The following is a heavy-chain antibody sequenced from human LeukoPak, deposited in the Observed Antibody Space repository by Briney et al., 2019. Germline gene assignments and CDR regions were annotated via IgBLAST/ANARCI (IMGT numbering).Heavy chain of an antibody. D-gene: IGHD3-3*01. CDR2: INPSGGST. V-gene: IGHV1-46*01. CDR1: GYTFTSYY. J-gene: IGHJ3*02. CDR3: ARDSGYYDFWSGYRPRDAFDI. Sequence: ASVKVSCKASGYTFTSYYMHWVRQAPGQGLEWMGIINPSGGSTSYAQKFQGRVTMTTDTSTSTAYMELRSLRSDDTAVYYCARDSGYYDFWSGYRPRDAFDIWGQGTMVTVSS.